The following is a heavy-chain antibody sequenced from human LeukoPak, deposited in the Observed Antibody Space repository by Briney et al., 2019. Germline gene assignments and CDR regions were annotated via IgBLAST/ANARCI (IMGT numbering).Heavy chain of an antibody. J-gene: IGHJ4*02. V-gene: IGHV3-7*01. CDR2: IKRDGSEK. D-gene: IGHD1-26*01. CDR3: VRDHRGSPGGL. CDR1: GFTFSAFW. Sequence: GGSLRLSCAASGFTFSAFWMSWVRQAPGKGLEWVANIKRDGSEKYLVDSVEGRFTVSRDNAKNSLYLQMSSLRVEDTAVYYCVRDHRGSPGGLWGQGTLVTVSS.